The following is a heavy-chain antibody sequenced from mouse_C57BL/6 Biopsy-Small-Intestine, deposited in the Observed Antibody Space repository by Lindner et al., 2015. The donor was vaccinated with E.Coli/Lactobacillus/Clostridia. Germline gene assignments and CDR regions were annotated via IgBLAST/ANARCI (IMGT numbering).Heavy chain of an antibody. CDR3: ASDGNYGHYFDY. Sequence: VQLQESGGGLVKPGGSLKLSCAASGFTFSDYGMHWVRQAPEKGLEWVAYISSGSSTIYYADTVKGRFTISRDNAKNTLFLQMTSLRSEDTAMYYCASDGNYGHYFDYWGQGTTLTASS. CDR2: ISSGSSTI. CDR1: GFTFSDYG. D-gene: IGHD2-1*01. V-gene: IGHV5-17*01. J-gene: IGHJ2*01.